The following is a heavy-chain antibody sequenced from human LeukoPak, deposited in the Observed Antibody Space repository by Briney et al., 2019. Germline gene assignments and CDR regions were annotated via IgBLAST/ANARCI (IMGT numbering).Heavy chain of an antibody. V-gene: IGHV4-59*01. CDR1: GGSISSYY. J-gene: IGHJ5*02. Sequence: PSETLSLTCTVSGGSISSYYWSWIRQPPGKGLEWIGYIYYSGSTNYNPSLKSRVTISVDTSKNQFSLKLSSVTAADTAVYYCARGWGIGCNWFDPWGQGTLVTVSS. D-gene: IGHD3-16*01. CDR2: IYYSGST. CDR3: ARGWGIGCNWFDP.